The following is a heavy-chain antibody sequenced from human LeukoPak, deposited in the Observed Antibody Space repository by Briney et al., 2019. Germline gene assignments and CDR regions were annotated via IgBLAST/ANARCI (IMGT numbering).Heavy chain of an antibody. D-gene: IGHD6-19*01. CDR1: GGSISSSSYY. V-gene: IGHV4-39*07. J-gene: IGHJ6*02. CDR3: ASLNIAVAGTGYYYGMDV. Sequence: PSETLSLTCTVSGGSISSSSYYWGWIRQPPGKGLEWIGSIYYSGSTYYNPSLKSRVTISVDTSKNQFSLKLSSVTAADTAVYYCASLNIAVAGTGYYYGMDVWGQGTTVTVSS. CDR2: IYYSGST.